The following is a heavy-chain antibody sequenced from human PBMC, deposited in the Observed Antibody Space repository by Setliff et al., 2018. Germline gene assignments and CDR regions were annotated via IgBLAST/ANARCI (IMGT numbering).Heavy chain of an antibody. CDR2: IYRSGTT. Sequence: SCTVSGGCSINNYYWSWVRQSPGKGMEWIGYIYRSGTTNYNPSLKSRLSMSVDTSKNEFSLKLRFVTAADTAVYYCARVDEEYCSGGTCYDWFDPWGPGTLVTVSS. V-gene: IGHV4-59*01. J-gene: IGHJ5*02. D-gene: IGHD2-15*01. CDR1: GGCSINNYY. CDR3: ARVDEEYCSGGTCYDWFDP.